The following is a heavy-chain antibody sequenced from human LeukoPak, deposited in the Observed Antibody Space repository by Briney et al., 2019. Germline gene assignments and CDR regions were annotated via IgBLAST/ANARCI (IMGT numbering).Heavy chain of an antibody. CDR2: ISSSSSYI. CDR1: GFTFSSYS. J-gene: IGHJ6*02. Sequence: GGSLRLSCAASGFTFSSYSMNWVRQAPGNGLEWVSSISSSSSYIYYADSVKGRFTISRDNAKNSLYLQMNSLRAEDTAVYYCARDEYYYDSSGSPHYGMDVWGQGTTVAVSS. V-gene: IGHV3-21*01. D-gene: IGHD3-22*01. CDR3: ARDEYYYDSSGSPHYGMDV.